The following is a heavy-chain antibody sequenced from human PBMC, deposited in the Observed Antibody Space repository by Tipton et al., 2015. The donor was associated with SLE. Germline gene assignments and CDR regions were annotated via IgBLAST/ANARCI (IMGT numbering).Heavy chain of an antibody. CDR1: GLTFSGYW. CDR2: IKKDGSET. CDR3: VAGRVDFQH. Sequence: GSLRLSCSASGLTFSGYWMNWVRQAPGKGLEWVANIKKDGSETYYVDSVKGRFTISRDNAMNSLYLQMNSLRAEDTAMYYCVAGRVDFQHWGQGTLVTVSS. J-gene: IGHJ1*01. V-gene: IGHV3-7*01. D-gene: IGHD2-21*01.